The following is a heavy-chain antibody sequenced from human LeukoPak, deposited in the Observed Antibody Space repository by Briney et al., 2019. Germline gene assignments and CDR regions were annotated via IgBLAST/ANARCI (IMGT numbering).Heavy chain of an antibody. J-gene: IGHJ4*02. CDR3: ARDIGYCSGGSCYSSVAVPNDY. Sequence: AGGSLRLSCAASGFTFSSYSMNWVRQAPGKGLEWVSSISSSSSYIYYADSVKGRFTISRDNAKNSLYLQMNSLRAEDTAVYYCARDIGYCSGGSCYSSVAVPNDYWGQGTLVTVSS. V-gene: IGHV3-21*01. D-gene: IGHD2-15*01. CDR2: ISSSSSYI. CDR1: GFTFSSYS.